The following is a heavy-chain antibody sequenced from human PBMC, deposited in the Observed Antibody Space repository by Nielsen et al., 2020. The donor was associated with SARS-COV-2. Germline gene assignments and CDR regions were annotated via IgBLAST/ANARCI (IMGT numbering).Heavy chain of an antibody. CDR2: IDADTGNT. Sequence: ASVKVSCKASGNIFSSFPIHWVRQAPGQRLEWMGWIDADTGNTKYSETLQDRVTMTRDTSASTFYIDLSSLRSEDTAIYYCARLLDSRFEPTFDDWGQGALVTVSS. D-gene: IGHD2-2*03. CDR3: ARLLDSRFEPTFDD. J-gene: IGHJ4*02. CDR1: GNIFSSFP. V-gene: IGHV1-3*01.